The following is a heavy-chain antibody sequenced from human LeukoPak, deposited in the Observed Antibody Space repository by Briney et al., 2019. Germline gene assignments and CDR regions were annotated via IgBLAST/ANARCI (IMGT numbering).Heavy chain of an antibody. D-gene: IGHD1-26*01. CDR3: ARDKVGASKVDY. J-gene: IGHJ4*02. CDR1: GGSIINNSYY. CDR2: IYYTGST. Sequence: SETLSLTCTVSGGSIINNSYYWGWIRQPPGKGLEWIGTIYYTGSTYYNPSLKSRVTISVDTSKNQFFLELKFLTAADTAVYYCARDKVGASKVDYWGQGTLVTVSS. V-gene: IGHV4-39*07.